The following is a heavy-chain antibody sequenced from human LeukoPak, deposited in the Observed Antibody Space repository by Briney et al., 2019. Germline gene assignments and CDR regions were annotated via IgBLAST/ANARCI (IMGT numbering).Heavy chain of an antibody. V-gene: IGHV3-23*01. CDR2: IIDSGIST. CDR1: GFTFSSYS. D-gene: IGHD1-26*01. Sequence: HPGGSLRLSCAASGFTFSSYSMTWVRQAPEKGLEWVSSIIDSGISTYYGDSVKGRFTISRDNSKNTLYLQMNSLRAEDTAVYYCAKGSRGSYDYWGQGTLVTVSS. J-gene: IGHJ4*02. CDR3: AKGSRGSYDY.